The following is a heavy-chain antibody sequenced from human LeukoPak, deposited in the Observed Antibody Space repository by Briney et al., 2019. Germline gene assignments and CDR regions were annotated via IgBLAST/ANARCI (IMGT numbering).Heavy chain of an antibody. D-gene: IGHD3-22*01. Sequence: SETLSLTCAVYGGSYSGYYWSWIRQPPGKGLEWIGEINHSGSTNYNPSLKSRVTISVDTSKNQFSLKLSSVTAADTAVYYCARRGWGYYDSSGYYRFDYWGQGTLVTVSS. CDR1: GGSYSGYY. V-gene: IGHV4-34*01. J-gene: IGHJ4*02. CDR2: INHSGST. CDR3: ARRGWGYYDSSGYYRFDY.